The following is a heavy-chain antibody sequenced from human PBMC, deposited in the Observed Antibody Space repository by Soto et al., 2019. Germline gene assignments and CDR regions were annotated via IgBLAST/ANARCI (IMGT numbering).Heavy chain of an antibody. V-gene: IGHV3-15*07. J-gene: IGHJ4*02. CDR1: GFTFSNAW. Sequence: PGGSLRLSCAASGFTFSNAWMNWVRQAPGKGLEWVGRIKSKTDGGTTDYAAPVKGRFTISRDDSKNTLYLQMNSLKTEGTAVYYCTTDLADPAVVVITTSDYWGQGTLVTSPQ. D-gene: IGHD3-22*01. CDR2: IKSKTDGGTT. CDR3: TTDLADPAVVVITTSDY.